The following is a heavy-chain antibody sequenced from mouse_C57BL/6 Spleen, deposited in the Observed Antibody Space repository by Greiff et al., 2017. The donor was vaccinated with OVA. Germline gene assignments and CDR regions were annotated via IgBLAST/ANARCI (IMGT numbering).Heavy chain of an antibody. CDR3: TRESYDYGNDIDY. CDR2: IYPGNSDT. V-gene: IGHV1-5*01. J-gene: IGHJ2*01. D-gene: IGHD1-1*01. Sequence: VQLQQSGTVLARPGASVKMSCKTSGYTFTSYWMHWVKQRPGQGLEWIGAIYPGNSDTGYNQKFKGKANLTAVTSASTAYMGLSSLTNENSAVYYCTRESYDYGNDIDYWGQGTTLTVSS. CDR1: GYTFTSYW.